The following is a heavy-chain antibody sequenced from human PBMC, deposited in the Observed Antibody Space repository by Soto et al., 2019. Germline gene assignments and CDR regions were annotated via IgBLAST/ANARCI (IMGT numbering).Heavy chain of an antibody. CDR1: GFTFSNAW. Sequence: PGGSLRLSCAASGFTFSNAWMSWVRQAPGKGLEWVGRIKSKTDGGTTDYAAPVKGRFTISRDDSKNTLYLQMNSLKTEDTAVYYCTTDYSGWYYFDYWGQGTLVTVSS. CDR3: TTDYSGWYYFDY. V-gene: IGHV3-15*01. J-gene: IGHJ4*02. D-gene: IGHD6-19*01. CDR2: IKSKTDGGTT.